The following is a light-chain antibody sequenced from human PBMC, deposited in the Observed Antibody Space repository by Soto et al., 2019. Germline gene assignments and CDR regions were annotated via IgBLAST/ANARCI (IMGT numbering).Light chain of an antibody. Sequence: QSVLTQSPSASASLGASVKLTCTLSSGHSSYAIAGHQQQPEKGPRYLMNLNSDGSHSKGDGIPDRFSGSSSGAERYLTISSLQSEDEADYYCQTWGTGIRVFGGGTKLTVL. CDR3: QTWGTGIRV. CDR2: LNSDGSH. CDR1: SGHSSYA. J-gene: IGLJ3*02. V-gene: IGLV4-69*01.